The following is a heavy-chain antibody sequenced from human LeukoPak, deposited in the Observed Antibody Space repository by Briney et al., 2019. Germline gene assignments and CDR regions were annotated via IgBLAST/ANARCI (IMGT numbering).Heavy chain of an antibody. J-gene: IGHJ4*02. V-gene: IGHV4-4*07. CDR1: GGSISSYY. CDR3: AKSGGYGLIDY. CDR2: ISTSGST. D-gene: IGHD1-26*01. Sequence: SETLSLTCTVSGGSISSYYWSWIRQPAGKGLESIGHISTSGSTNYNPSLKSRVTMSVDTSKNQFSLKLSSVTAADTAVYYCAKSGGYGLIDYWGQGTLVTVSS.